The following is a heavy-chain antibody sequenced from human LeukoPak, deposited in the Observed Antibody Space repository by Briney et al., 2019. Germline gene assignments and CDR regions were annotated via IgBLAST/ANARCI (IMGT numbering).Heavy chain of an antibody. J-gene: IGHJ4*02. V-gene: IGHV4-31*03. CDR3: ARSLATTVYFDY. D-gene: IGHD1-1*01. CDR1: GGSISSGAYY. CDR2: IYYSGGT. Sequence: SETLSLTCTVSGGSISSGAYYWSWIRQHPGKGLEWIGYIYYSGGTYYNPSLKSRVTISVDTSKNQFSLKLSSVTPADTAVYYCARSLATTVYFDYWGQGTLVTVSS.